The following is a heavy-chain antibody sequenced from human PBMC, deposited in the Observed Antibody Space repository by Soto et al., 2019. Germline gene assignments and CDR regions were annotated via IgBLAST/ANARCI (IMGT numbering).Heavy chain of an antibody. Sequence: ASVKVSCKASGYTFTNYGISWVRQAPGQGLEWMGWISAYNGNTNYAQKLQGRVTMTTDTSTSTAYMELRSLRSDDTAVYYCARNGLVGSGWYYFDYWGQGTLVTVSS. CDR1: GYTFTNYG. CDR2: ISAYNGNT. J-gene: IGHJ4*02. V-gene: IGHV1-18*01. CDR3: ARNGLVGSGWYYFDY. D-gene: IGHD6-19*01.